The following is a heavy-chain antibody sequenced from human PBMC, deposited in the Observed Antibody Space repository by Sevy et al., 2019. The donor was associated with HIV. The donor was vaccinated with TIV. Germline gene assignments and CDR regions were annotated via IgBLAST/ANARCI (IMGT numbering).Heavy chain of an antibody. Sequence: GGSLRLSCAASAFTFSSYAMHWVRQAPGKGLEWVAVISYDGSNKYYADSVKGRFTISRDNSKNTLYLQMNSLRAEDTAVYYCARVGGDYVWGSYRVWGQGTLVTVSS. V-gene: IGHV3-30-3*01. D-gene: IGHD3-16*02. J-gene: IGHJ4*02. CDR3: ARVGGDYVWGSYRV. CDR2: ISYDGSNK. CDR1: AFTFSSYA.